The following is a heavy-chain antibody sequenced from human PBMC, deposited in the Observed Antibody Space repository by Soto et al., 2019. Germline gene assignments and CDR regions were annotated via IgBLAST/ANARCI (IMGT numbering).Heavy chain of an antibody. CDR3: TRDTRIFMGRGVYKSSLDS. CDR1: GFSVGTNY. D-gene: IGHD3-10*01. J-gene: IGHJ4*02. Sequence: EVQLVESGGGLVEPGGSLRLSCAASGFSVGTNYMNWVRQAPGKGLEWVSVIYSDGTRYYGDSVKARFSISRDTSKNSLFLDMKRLRVEETAVCYCTRDTRIFMGRGVYKSSLDSWGQGTLVTVSS. V-gene: IGHV3-66*01. CDR2: IYSDGTR.